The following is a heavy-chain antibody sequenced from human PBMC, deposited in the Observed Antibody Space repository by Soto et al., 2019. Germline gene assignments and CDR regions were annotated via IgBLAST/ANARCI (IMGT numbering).Heavy chain of an antibody. D-gene: IGHD3-10*01. CDR3: AXXLLXRXTYYYGMDV. J-gene: IGHJ6*02. CDR1: GFSLGTSGVG. CDR2: IYWDDDN. Sequence: QITLKESGPTLVKVTQTLTLTCTFSGFSLGTSGVGVAWSRQPPGKALEWLALIYWDDDNRYSPSLKSRLTITKDTSKDQVVLTMTNMDPVDTAXYXXAXXLLXRXTYYYGMDVWGQGTTVTVSS. V-gene: IGHV2-5*02.